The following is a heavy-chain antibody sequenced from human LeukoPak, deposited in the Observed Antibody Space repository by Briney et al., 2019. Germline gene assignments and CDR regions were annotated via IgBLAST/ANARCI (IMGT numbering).Heavy chain of an antibody. V-gene: IGHV1-69*04. CDR1: GGTFSSYA. J-gene: IGHJ4*02. D-gene: IGHD6-19*01. CDR3: ARHIRPGIAVAGTDY. Sequence: SVKVSCKASGGTFSSYAISWVRQAPGQGLEWMGRIIPILGIANYAQKFQGRVTITADKSTSTAYMELSSLRSGDTAVYYCARHIRPGIAVAGTDYWGQGTLVTVSS. CDR2: IIPILGIA.